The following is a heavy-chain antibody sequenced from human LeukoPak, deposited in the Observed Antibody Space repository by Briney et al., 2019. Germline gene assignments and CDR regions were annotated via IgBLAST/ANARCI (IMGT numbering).Heavy chain of an antibody. CDR1: GFTFDDYA. CDR2: ISYDGSNK. CDR3: ARDAAMTTVTTWGYDFDY. V-gene: IGHV3-30*14. Sequence: PGGSLRLSCAASGFTFDDYAMHWVRQAPGKGLEWVAVISYDGSNKYYADSVKGRFTISRDNSKNTLYLQMGSLRAEDMAVYYCARDAAMTTVTTWGYDFDYWGQGTLVTVSS. J-gene: IGHJ4*02. D-gene: IGHD4-17*01.